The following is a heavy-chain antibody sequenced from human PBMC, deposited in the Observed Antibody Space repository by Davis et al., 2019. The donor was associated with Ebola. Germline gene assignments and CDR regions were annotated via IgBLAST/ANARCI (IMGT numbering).Heavy chain of an antibody. CDR2: IKQQGSLV. CDR1: RVTLTSEW. D-gene: IGHD2-2*02. V-gene: IGHV3-7*01. J-gene: IGHJ4*02. CDR3: ARDLTPTQPTAAIY. Sequence: GESLKISCTDSRVTLTSEWMSWVRQAPGKGLEWVASIKQQGSLVYYLESVKGRFTVSRDNAKNSLFLQMDSLRAEDTAVYYCARDLTPTQPTAAIYWGQGTLVTVSS.